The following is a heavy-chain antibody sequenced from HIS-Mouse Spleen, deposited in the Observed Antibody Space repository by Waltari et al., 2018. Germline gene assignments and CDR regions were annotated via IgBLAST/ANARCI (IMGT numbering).Heavy chain of an antibody. CDR3: ARGHDYSNYFDY. Sequence: QVQLVQSGAEVKKPGASVKVSCKASGYTFTSYDINWVRQATGQGLAWMGWMNPNSGNTGNAQKFQGRVTMTRNTSISTAYMELSSLRSEDTAVYYCARGHDYSNYFDYWGQGTLVTVSS. CDR1: GYTFTSYD. V-gene: IGHV1-8*01. D-gene: IGHD4-4*01. CDR2: MNPNSGNT. J-gene: IGHJ4*02.